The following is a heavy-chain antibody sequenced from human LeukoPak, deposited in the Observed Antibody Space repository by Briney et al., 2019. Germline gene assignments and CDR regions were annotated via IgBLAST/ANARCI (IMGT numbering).Heavy chain of an antibody. J-gene: IGHJ4*02. Sequence: SETLSLTCTVSGDAISSAGYCWSWIRQPAGKGLEWIGRICTSGSTDYNPSLKSRVTFSVDTSKSQFSLKLISVTAADTAVYYCARHKRYSSGWYPKGGVGRNYYFDYWGQGTLVTVSS. D-gene: IGHD6-19*01. CDR1: GDAISSAGYC. V-gene: IGHV4-61*02. CDR2: ICTSGST. CDR3: ARHKRYSSGWYPKGGVGRNYYFDY.